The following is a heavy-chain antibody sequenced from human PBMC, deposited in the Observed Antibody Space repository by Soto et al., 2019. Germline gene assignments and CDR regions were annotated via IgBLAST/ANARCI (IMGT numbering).Heavy chain of an antibody. CDR3: ASSRRGYSGYDLGKTGPAIDAFDI. Sequence: GGSLRLSCAASGFTFSSYSMNWVRQAPGKGLEWVSSISSSSSYIYYADSVKGRFTISRDNAKNSLYLQMNSLRAEDTAVYYCASSRRGYSGYDLGKTGPAIDAFDIWGQGTMVTVSS. CDR1: GFTFSSYS. J-gene: IGHJ3*02. CDR2: ISSSSSYI. D-gene: IGHD5-12*01. V-gene: IGHV3-21*01.